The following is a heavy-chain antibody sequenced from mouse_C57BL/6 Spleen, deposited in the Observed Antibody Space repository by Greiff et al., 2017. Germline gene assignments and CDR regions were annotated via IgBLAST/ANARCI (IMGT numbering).Heavy chain of an antibody. CDR2: IDPETGGT. Sequence: VQLQQSGAELVRPGASVTLSCKASGYTFTDYEMHWVKQTPVHGLEWIGAIDPETGGTAYNQKFKGKAILTADKSSSTAYMELRSLTSEDSAVYYCTRRGYDYVFDYWGQGTTLTVSS. CDR3: TRRGYDYVFDY. V-gene: IGHV1-15*01. J-gene: IGHJ2*01. D-gene: IGHD2-4*01. CDR1: GYTFTDYE.